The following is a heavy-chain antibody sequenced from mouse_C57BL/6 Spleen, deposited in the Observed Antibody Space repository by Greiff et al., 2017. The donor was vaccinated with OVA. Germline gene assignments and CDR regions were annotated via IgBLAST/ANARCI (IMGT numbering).Heavy chain of an antibody. J-gene: IGHJ4*01. CDR2: INPSSGYT. D-gene: IGHD1-1*01. CDR3: AILPFTTVVATEAMDY. CDR1: GYTFTSYW. V-gene: IGHV1-7*01. Sequence: QVHVKQSGAELAKPGASVKLSCKASGYTFTSYWMHWVKQRPGQGLEWIGYINPSSGYTKYNQKFKDKATLTADKSSSTAYMQLSSLTYEDSAVYYCAILPFTTVVATEAMDYWGQGTSVTVSS.